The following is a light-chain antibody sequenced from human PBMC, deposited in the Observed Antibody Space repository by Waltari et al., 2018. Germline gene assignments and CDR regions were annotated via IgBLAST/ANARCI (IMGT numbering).Light chain of an antibody. CDR3: SSYTGRNSWV. Sequence: QSALTQPASVSGSPGPSITISCTGTRSYVGGSNYVSWYKQPPGKAPELMTFDVSKRPSGVSHRFSASASVDTASLTISGLQADDEGDYYCSSYTGRNSWVFGGGTKLTIL. V-gene: IGLV2-14*01. CDR2: DVS. CDR1: RSYVGGSNY. J-gene: IGLJ3*02.